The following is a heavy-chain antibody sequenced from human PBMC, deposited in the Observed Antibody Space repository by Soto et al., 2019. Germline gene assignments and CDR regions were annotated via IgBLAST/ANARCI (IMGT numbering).Heavy chain of an antibody. J-gene: IGHJ4*02. CDR1: GGTFSSYA. V-gene: IGHV1-69*01. Sequence: QVQLVQSGAEVKKPGSSVKVSCKASGGTFSSYAISWVRQAPGQGLEWMGGIIPIFGTANYAQKFQGRVTITADESTSTAYMELSSLRSEDTAVYYCAKGGAPSRGCSGGRCYGVFDKWGQGNLVTVSS. D-gene: IGHD2-15*01. CDR2: IIPIFGTA. CDR3: AKGGAPSRGCSGGRCYGVFDK.